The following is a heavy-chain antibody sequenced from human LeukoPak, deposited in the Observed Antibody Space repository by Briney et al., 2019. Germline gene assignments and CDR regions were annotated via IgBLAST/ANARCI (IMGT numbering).Heavy chain of an antibody. CDR1: GYTSTGYY. J-gene: IGHJ5*02. Sequence: GASVKVSCKASGYTSTGYYMHWVRQAPGQGLEWMGWINPNSGGTNYAQKFQGRVTMTRDTSISTAYMELSRLRSDDTAVYYCARDFCSTSCYTYWFDPWGQGTLVTVSS. CDR3: ARDFCSTSCYTYWFDP. V-gene: IGHV1-2*02. CDR2: INPNSGGT. D-gene: IGHD2-2*02.